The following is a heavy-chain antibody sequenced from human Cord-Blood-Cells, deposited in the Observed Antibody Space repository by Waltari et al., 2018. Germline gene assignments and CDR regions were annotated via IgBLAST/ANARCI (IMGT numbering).Heavy chain of an antibody. CDR3: AREGMGNWGSYFDY. D-gene: IGHD7-27*01. CDR2: IYHSGST. V-gene: IGHV4-30-2*01. J-gene: IGHJ4*02. CDR1: GGSISSGGYS. Sequence: QLQLQESGSGLVKPSQTLSLTCAVSGGSISSGGYSWSWIRQPPGKGLEWIGYIYHSGSTYYTPSLKSRVTIAVDRSKNQFSLKLSSVTAADTAVYYCAREGMGNWGSYFDYWGQGTLVTVSS.